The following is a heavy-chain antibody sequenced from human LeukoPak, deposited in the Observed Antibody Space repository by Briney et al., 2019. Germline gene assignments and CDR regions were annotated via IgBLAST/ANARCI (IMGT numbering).Heavy chain of an antibody. V-gene: IGHV4-38-2*02. CDR1: GYSISSGYY. CDR2: IYHSGST. Sequence: SETLSLTCAVSGYSISSGYYWGWIRQPPGKGLEWIGSIYHSGSTYYNPFLKSRVTISVDTSKNQFSLKLSSVTAADTAVYYCARDSEYQLLRKYYFDYWGQGTLVTVSS. CDR3: ARDSEYQLLRKYYFDY. D-gene: IGHD2-2*01. J-gene: IGHJ4*02.